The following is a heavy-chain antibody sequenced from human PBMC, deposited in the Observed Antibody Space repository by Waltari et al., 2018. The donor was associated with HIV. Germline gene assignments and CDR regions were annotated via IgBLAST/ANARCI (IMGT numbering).Heavy chain of an antibody. V-gene: IGHV3-30-3*01. CDR1: GFTFSRYA. J-gene: IGHJ4*02. CDR3: ARDPQYCSSTSCSYYFDY. CDR2: ISYDGSNK. D-gene: IGHD2-2*01. Sequence: QVQLVASGGGVVQPGRSLRLSCAASGFTFSRYAMPWVSQAPGKGLEWVAVISYDGSNKYYADSVKGRFTISRDNSKNTLYLQMNSLRAEDTAVYYCARDPQYCSSTSCSYYFDYWGQGTLVTVSS.